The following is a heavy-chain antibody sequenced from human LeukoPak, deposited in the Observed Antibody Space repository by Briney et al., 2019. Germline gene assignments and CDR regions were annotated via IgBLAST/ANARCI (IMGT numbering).Heavy chain of an antibody. CDR1: GYTFTSYD. CDR3: ARSSVGARRRIDY. V-gene: IGHV1-8*01. D-gene: IGHD1-26*01. J-gene: IGHJ4*02. Sequence: ASVKVSCKASGYTFTSYDINWVRQATGQGLEWMGWMNPNSGNTGYAQNFQGRVTMTRSASINTAYMELSSLTSDDTAVYYCARSSVGARRRIDYWGQGTLVTVPS. CDR2: MNPNSGNT.